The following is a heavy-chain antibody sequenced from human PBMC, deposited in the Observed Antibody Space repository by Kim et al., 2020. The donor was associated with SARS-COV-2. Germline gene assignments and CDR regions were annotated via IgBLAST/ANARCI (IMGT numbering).Heavy chain of an antibody. J-gene: IGHJ4*02. D-gene: IGHD5-18*01. Sequence: SETLSLTCAVYGGSFSGYYWSWIRQPPGKGLEWIGEINRSGSTNYNPSLKSRVTISVDTSKNQFSLKLSSVTAADTAVYYCARRGQLWPLGYWGQGTLVTVSS. V-gene: IGHV4-34*01. CDR1: GGSFSGYY. CDR2: INRSGST. CDR3: ARRGQLWPLGY.